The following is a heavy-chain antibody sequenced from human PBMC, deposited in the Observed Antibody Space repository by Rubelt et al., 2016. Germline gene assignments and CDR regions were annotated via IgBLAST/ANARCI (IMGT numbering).Heavy chain of an antibody. CDR3: ARTTRGSNYGTQTVPDV. V-gene: IGHV3-74*01. J-gene: IGHJ3*01. Sequence: PGEGLVWVSRINSDGSSTSYADSVKGRFTISRDNAKNTLYLQMNSLRAEDTAVYYCARTTRGSNYGTQTVPDVWGQGTSVTVSS. D-gene: IGHD4-11*01. CDR2: INSDGSST.